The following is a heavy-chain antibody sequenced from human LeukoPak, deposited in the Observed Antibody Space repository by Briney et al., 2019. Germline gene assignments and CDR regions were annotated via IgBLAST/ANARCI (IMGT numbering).Heavy chain of an antibody. V-gene: IGHV3-48*04. D-gene: IGHD6-13*01. CDR3: ARGIAAAGLKFDY. CDR1: GFTFSSYS. J-gene: IGHJ4*02. Sequence: GGSLRLSCAASGFTFSSYSMNWVRQAPGKGLEWVSYISSSSSTIYYADSVKGRFTISRDNAKNSLYLQMNSLRAEDTAVYYCARGIAAAGLKFDYWGQGTLVTVSS. CDR2: ISSSSSTI.